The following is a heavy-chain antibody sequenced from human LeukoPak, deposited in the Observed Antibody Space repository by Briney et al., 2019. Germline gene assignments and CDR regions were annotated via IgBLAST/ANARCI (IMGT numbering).Heavy chain of an antibody. CDR3: ARDEYSSSWYYFDY. Sequence: ASVKVSCKASGYTFTSYGISWVRQAPGQGLEWMGWISAYNGNTNYAQKLQGRVTMTTDTSTSTAYMELRSLRSDDTAVYYCARDEYSSSWYYFDYWGQGTLVTDSS. J-gene: IGHJ4*02. CDR1: GYTFTSYG. V-gene: IGHV1-18*01. D-gene: IGHD6-13*01. CDR2: ISAYNGNT.